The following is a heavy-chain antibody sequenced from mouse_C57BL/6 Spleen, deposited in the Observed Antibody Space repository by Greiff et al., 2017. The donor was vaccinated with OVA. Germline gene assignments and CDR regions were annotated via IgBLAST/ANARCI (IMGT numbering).Heavy chain of an antibody. Sequence: EVMLVESGGGLVQPGGSLSLSCAASGFTFPDYYMSWVRQPPGKALEWLGFIRNKANGYTTEYSASVKGRFTISRDNSQSILYLQMNALRAEDSATYYCARSDYGSDFDYWGQGTTLTVSS. CDR3: ARSDYGSDFDY. V-gene: IGHV7-3*01. J-gene: IGHJ2*01. D-gene: IGHD1-1*01. CDR2: IRNKANGYTT. CDR1: GFTFPDYY.